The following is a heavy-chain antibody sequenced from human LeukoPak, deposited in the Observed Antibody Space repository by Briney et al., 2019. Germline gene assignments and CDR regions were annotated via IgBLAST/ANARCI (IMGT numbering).Heavy chain of an antibody. V-gene: IGHV3-23*01. D-gene: IGHD5-24*01. CDR1: GFTFSRYA. CDR2: ISGSGGAT. J-gene: IGHJ4*02. Sequence: PGGSLRLSCAASGFTFSRYAMSWVCQAPGKGPEWVSVISGSGGATYYADSVKGRFTSSRDNSKNTLYLQMNILRADDTAVYYCAKGRAQAGRDGYNFDYWGQGALVTVSS. CDR3: AKGRAQAGRDGYNFDY.